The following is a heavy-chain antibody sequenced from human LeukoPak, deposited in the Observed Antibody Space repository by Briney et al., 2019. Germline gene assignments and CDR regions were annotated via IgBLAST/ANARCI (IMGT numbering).Heavy chain of an antibody. CDR2: IYSGGST. Sequence: PGRSLRLSCAASGFTFSSYAMHWVRQAPGKGLEWVSVIYSGGSTYYADSVKGRFTISRDNSKNTLYLQMNSLRAEDTAVYYCAREGGSHDAFDIWGQGTMVTVSS. CDR1: GFTFSSYA. J-gene: IGHJ3*02. D-gene: IGHD1-26*01. CDR3: AREGGSHDAFDI. V-gene: IGHV3-66*01.